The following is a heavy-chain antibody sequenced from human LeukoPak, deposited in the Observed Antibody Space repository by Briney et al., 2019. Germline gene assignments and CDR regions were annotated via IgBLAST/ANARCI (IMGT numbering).Heavy chain of an antibody. CDR3: VRGVRDTIGYYHFDS. Sequence: SQTLSLTCTVSGGSISSAGYFWNWIRQYPGKGLEWIVYIYYTGIIYYNPSLKSRVTISVDTSKNQFSLKLSSVTAADTAVFYCVRGVRDTIGYYHFDSWGQGTLVTVSS. V-gene: IGHV4-31*03. CDR2: IYYTGII. CDR1: GGSISSAGYF. D-gene: IGHD3-22*01. J-gene: IGHJ4*02.